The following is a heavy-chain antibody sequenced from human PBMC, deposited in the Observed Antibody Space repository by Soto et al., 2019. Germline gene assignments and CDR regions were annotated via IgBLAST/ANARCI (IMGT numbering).Heavy chain of an antibody. CDR1: GGTLSSYA. CDR3: ARALVLQDIDWWGCYGMDV. Sequence: SVKVSCKASGGTLSSYAISWVRQAPGQGLEWMGGIIPIFGTANYAQKFQGRVTITADESTSTAYMELSSLRSEDTAVYYCARALVLQDIDWWGCYGMDVWGQGTTVTVSS. V-gene: IGHV1-69*13. CDR2: IIPIFGTA. D-gene: IGHD2-8*02. J-gene: IGHJ6*02.